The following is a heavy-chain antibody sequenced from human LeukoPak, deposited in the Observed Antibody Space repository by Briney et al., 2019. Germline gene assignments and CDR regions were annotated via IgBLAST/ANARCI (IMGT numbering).Heavy chain of an antibody. CDR1: GFTFSSYG. CDR2: ISSSGSTI. CDR3: ARGCPTSSPIDY. D-gene: IGHD6-6*01. Sequence: PGGSLRLSCAASGFTFSSYGMHWVRQAPGKGLEWVSYISSSGSTIYYADSVKGRFTISRDNAKNSLYLQMNSLRAEDTAVYYCARGCPTSSPIDYWGQGTLVTVSS. V-gene: IGHV3-48*04. J-gene: IGHJ4*02.